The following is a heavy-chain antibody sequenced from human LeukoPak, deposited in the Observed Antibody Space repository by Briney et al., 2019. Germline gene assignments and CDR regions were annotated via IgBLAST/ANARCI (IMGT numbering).Heavy chain of an antibody. CDR1: GGSISSSSYY. CDR2: IYYSGST. CDR3: ARVQEGIAAAGMRIDP. V-gene: IGHV4-39*01. Sequence: SETLSLTCTVSGGSISSSSYYWGWIRQPPGKGLEWIGSIYYSGSTYYNPSLKSRVTISVDTSKNQFSLKLSSVTAADTAVYYCARVQEGIAAAGMRIDPWGQGTLVTVSS. J-gene: IGHJ5*02. D-gene: IGHD6-13*01.